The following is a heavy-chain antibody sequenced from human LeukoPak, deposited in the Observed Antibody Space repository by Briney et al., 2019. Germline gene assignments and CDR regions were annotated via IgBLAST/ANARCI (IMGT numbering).Heavy chain of an antibody. CDR3: AKDRSKAAAGTFGFRSVGLVFDY. CDR2: ISGSGGST. Sequence: GGSLRLSCAASGFTFSSYAMSWVRQAPGKGLEWVSAISGSGGSTYYADSVKGRFTISRDNSKNTLYLQMNSLRAEDTAVYYCAKDRSKAAAGTFGFRSVGLVFDYWGQGTLVTVSS. CDR1: GFTFSSYA. D-gene: IGHD6-13*01. J-gene: IGHJ4*02. V-gene: IGHV3-23*01.